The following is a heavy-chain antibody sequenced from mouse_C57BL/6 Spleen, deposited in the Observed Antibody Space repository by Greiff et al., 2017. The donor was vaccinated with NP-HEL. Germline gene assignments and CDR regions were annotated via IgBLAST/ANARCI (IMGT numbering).Heavy chain of an antibody. V-gene: IGHV14-2*01. CDR1: GFNIKDYY. Sequence: DVQLQESGAELVKPGASVKLSCTASGFNIKDYYMHWVKQRTEQGLEWIGRIDPEDGETKYAPKFQGKATITADTSSNTAYLQLSSLTSEDTAVYYCASSRDYYGSSYGAYWGQGTLVTVSA. J-gene: IGHJ3*01. D-gene: IGHD1-1*01. CDR3: ASSRDYYGSSYGAY. CDR2: IDPEDGET.